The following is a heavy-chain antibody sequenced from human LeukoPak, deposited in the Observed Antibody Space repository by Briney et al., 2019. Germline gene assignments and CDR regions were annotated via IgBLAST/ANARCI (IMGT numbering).Heavy chain of an antibody. CDR2: INWNGGST. V-gene: IGHV3-20*04. J-gene: IGHJ3*02. CDR3: ARDRGGSGWYSDAFDI. D-gene: IGHD6-19*01. Sequence: PGGSLRLSCATSGFTFDDYGMSWVRQAPGKGLEWVSGINWNGGSTGYADSVKGRFTISRDNAKNSLYLQMNSLRAEDTALYYCARDRGGSGWYSDAFDIWGQGTMVTVSS. CDR1: GFTFDDYG.